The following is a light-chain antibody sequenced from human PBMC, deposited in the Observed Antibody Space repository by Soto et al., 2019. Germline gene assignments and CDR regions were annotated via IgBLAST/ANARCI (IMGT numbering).Light chain of an antibody. CDR2: DVS. CDR3: SSYTSCSALEAYV. Sequence: QSALPQPASVSGSPGQSITISCTGTSSDVGGYNDVSWYQQHPGKAPKLMIYDVSNRPSGVSNRFSGSKSGNTASLTISGLQAEDEADYSGSSYTSCSALEAYVFGTGTKVTVL. CDR1: SSDVGGYND. J-gene: IGLJ1*01. V-gene: IGLV2-14*01.